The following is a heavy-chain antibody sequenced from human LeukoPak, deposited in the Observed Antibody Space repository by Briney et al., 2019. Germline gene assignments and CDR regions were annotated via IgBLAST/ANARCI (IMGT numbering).Heavy chain of an antibody. CDR2: INPNSGGT. D-gene: IGHD3-10*01. CDR1: GYTFTGYY. V-gene: IGHV1-2*02. J-gene: IGHJ6*02. CDR3: ARGDHYYGSGSYYILMDV. Sequence: ASVKVSCKASGYTFTGYYMHWVRQAPGQGLEWMGWINPNSGGTNYAQKLQGRVTMTRDTSISTAYMELSRLRSDDTAVYYCARGDHYYGSGSYYILMDVWGQGTTVTVSS.